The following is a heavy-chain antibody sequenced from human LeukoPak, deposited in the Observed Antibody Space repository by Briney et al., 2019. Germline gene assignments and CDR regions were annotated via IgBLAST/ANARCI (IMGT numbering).Heavy chain of an antibody. CDR1: GDSISINSAA. CDR2: IYYRSKWYN. Sequence: SQTLSLTFAISGDSISINSAAWNWIRQSPSRGLEWLGRIYYRSKWYNDYAESVKSRITVNPDTSKNQFSLQLNSVTPEDTAVYFCARGNGYTYGSYYFDYWGQGTLVTVSS. D-gene: IGHD5-18*01. J-gene: IGHJ4*02. V-gene: IGHV6-1*01. CDR3: ARGNGYTYGSYYFDY.